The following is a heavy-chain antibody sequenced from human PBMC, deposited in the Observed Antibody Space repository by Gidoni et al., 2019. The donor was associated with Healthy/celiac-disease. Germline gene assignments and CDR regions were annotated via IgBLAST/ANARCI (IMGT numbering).Heavy chain of an antibody. V-gene: IGHV5-10-1*03. J-gene: IGHJ4*02. Sequence: EVQLVQSGAEVKKPGESLRISCKGSGYSFTSYWVSWVRQMPGKGLEWMGGIAPSDCYTHHRPAFQGPVTIPADQSNRPAYLQWSRLKAPDTAHDYCASLDWVRRKGGDYFDYWGQGTLVTVSS. D-gene: IGHD2-8*02. CDR1: GYSFTSYW. CDR2: IAPSDCYT. CDR3: ASLDWVRRKGGDYFDY.